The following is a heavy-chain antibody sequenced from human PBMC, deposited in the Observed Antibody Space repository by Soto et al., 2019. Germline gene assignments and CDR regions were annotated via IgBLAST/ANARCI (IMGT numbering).Heavy chain of an antibody. D-gene: IGHD6-13*01. J-gene: IGHJ5*02. CDR3: AREERDASSSWYRRSWFDP. Sequence: SETLSLTCTVSGGSISSGGYYWSWIRQHPGKGLEWIGYIYYSGSTYYNPSLKSRVTISVDTSKNQFSLKLSSVTAADTAVYYCAREERDASSSWYRRSWFDPWGQGTLVTVSS. CDR1: GGSISSGGYY. CDR2: IYYSGST. V-gene: IGHV4-31*03.